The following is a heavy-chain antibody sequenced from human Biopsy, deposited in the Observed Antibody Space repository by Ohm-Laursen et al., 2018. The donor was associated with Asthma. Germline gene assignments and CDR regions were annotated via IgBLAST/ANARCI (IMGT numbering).Heavy chain of an antibody. CDR3: ARTYFDFLTGQVHDAFAM. D-gene: IGHD3-9*01. J-gene: IGHJ3*02. Sequence: SVKVSCKVSGYTFINYAIHWVRQAPGHSLEWMGWINATNGNTKYSQKFQGRLTMSRDTSASTAYMDLSSLRSEDTAVYYCARTYFDFLTGQVHDAFAMWGQGTMVTVSS. CDR1: GYTFINYA. CDR2: INATNGNT. V-gene: IGHV1-3*01.